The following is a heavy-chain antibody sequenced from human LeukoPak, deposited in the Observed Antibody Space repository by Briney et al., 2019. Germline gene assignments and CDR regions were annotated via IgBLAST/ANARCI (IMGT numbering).Heavy chain of an antibody. V-gene: IGHV3-30-3*01. CDR1: GFTFSSYA. D-gene: IGHD2-2*01. J-gene: IGHJ4*02. CDR3: ARGPGFGFMSNIVPAAGFDY. Sequence: GGSLRLSCAASGFTFSSYAMHWVRQAPGKGLEWVAVISYDGSNKYYADSVKGRFTISRDNSKNTLYLQMNSLRAEDTAVYYCARGPGFGFMSNIVPAAGFDYWGQGTLVTVSS. CDR2: ISYDGSNK.